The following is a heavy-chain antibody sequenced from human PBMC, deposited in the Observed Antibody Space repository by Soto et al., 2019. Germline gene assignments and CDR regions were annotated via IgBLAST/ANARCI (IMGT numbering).Heavy chain of an antibody. D-gene: IGHD2-15*01. V-gene: IGHV1-46*01. CDR2: INPSGGST. CDR1: GYTFTSYY. Sequence: QVQLVQSGAEVKKPGASVKVSCKASGYTFTSYYMHWVRQAPGQGLEWMGIINPSGGSTSYAQKFQGRVTMTRDTSTSTVYMELSSLRSEDTAVYYCARDPPSRYCSGGSCYLAYWGQGTLVTVSS. CDR3: ARDPPSRYCSGGSCYLAY. J-gene: IGHJ4*02.